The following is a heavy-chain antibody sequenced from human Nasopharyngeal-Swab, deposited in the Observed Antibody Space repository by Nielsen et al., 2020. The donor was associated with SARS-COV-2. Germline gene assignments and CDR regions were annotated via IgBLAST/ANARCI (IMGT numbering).Heavy chain of an antibody. J-gene: IGHJ6*03. Sequence: GESLKISCAASGFTFSSYWMSWVRQAPGKGLEWVANIKQDGSEKYYADSVKGRFTISRDNAKNSLYLQMNSLRAEDTAVYYCARGDIVVVPAAILYYYYYMDVWGKGTTVTVSS. CDR1: GFTFSSYW. V-gene: IGHV3-7*01. CDR2: IKQDGSEK. D-gene: IGHD2-2*02. CDR3: ARGDIVVVPAAILYYYYYMDV.